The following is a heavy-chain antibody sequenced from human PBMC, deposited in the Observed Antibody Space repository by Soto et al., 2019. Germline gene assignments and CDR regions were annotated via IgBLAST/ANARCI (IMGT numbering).Heavy chain of an antibody. J-gene: IGHJ4*02. CDR3: ARVQYGDYVSDY. CDR2: INSSSSYI. V-gene: IGHV3-21*01. Sequence: EVQLVESGGGLVKPGGSLRLSCAASGFTFSSYSMNWVRQAPGKGLEWVSSINSSSSYIYYADSVKGRFTISRDNAKNSLYLQMNSMRAEDTAAYYCARVQYGDYVSDYWGQGTLVTVSS. D-gene: IGHD4-17*01. CDR1: GFTFSSYS.